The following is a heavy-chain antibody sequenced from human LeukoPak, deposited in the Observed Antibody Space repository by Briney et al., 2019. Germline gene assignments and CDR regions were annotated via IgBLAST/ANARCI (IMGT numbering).Heavy chain of an antibody. V-gene: IGHV1-8*03. D-gene: IGHD4-11*01. J-gene: IGHJ6*03. CDR1: GYTVTGYY. CDR3: ARGSWGDYSYYYYYMDV. CDR2: MNPNSGNT. Sequence: ASVKVSCKASGYTVTGYYIHWVRQAPGQGLEWMGWMNPNSGNTGYAQKFQGRVTITRNTSISTAYMELSSLRSEDTAVYYCARGSWGDYSYYYYYMDVWGKGTTVTISS.